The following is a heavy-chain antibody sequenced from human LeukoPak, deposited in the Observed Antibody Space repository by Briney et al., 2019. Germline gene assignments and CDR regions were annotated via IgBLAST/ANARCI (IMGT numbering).Heavy chain of an antibody. CDR2: INPNSGGT. CDR1: GYTFTGYY. D-gene: IGHD1-26*01. Sequence: ASVKVSCKASGYTFTGYYMHWVRQAPGQGLEWMGWINPNSGGTNYAQKFQGRVTMTRDTSISTAYMELSRLGSDDTAVYYCAGQSGSPGDDAFDIWGQGTMVTVSS. J-gene: IGHJ3*02. V-gene: IGHV1-2*02. CDR3: AGQSGSPGDDAFDI.